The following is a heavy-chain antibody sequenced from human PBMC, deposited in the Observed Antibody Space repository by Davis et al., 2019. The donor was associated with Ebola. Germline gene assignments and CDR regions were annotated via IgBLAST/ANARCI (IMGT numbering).Heavy chain of an antibody. CDR2: ISGSGGST. CDR3: AKDIVRGSSGWYDTYYYGMDV. D-gene: IGHD6-19*01. J-gene: IGHJ6*02. V-gene: IGHV3-23*01. CDR1: GFTFSSYA. Sequence: GGSLRLSCAASGFTFSSYAMSWVRQAPGKGLEWVSAISGSGGSTYYADSVKGRFTISRDNSKNMLYLQMNSLRAEDTAVYYCAKDIVRGSSGWYDTYYYGMDVWGQGTTVTVSS.